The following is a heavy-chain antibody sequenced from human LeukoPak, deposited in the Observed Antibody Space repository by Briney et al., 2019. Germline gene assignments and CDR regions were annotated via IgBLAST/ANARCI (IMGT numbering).Heavy chain of an antibody. CDR3: ARLPTGFPNWFDP. Sequence: SETLSLTCTVSGGSIISSSYNWGWIRQPPRKCLEWIGTIYYSGTTYYNPSLQSRVTISVDTSKNEFSLKVNSVTAADTAVYYCARLPTGFPNWFDPWGQGIRVTVSS. CDR2: IYYSGTT. CDR1: GGSIISSSYN. J-gene: IGHJ5*02. D-gene: IGHD2-8*02. V-gene: IGHV4-39*01.